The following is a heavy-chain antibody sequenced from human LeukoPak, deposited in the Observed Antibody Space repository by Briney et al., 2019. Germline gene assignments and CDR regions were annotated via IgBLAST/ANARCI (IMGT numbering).Heavy chain of an antibody. Sequence: SETLSLTCAVYGGSFSGYYWSWIRQPPGKGLEWIGEINHSGSTNYNPSLKSRVTISVDTSKNQFSLKLGSVTAADTAVYYCARRPRRIAAAGLVLAFDIWGQGTMVTVSS. CDR2: INHSGST. V-gene: IGHV4-34*01. J-gene: IGHJ3*02. CDR3: ARRPRRIAAAGLVLAFDI. CDR1: GGSFSGYY. D-gene: IGHD6-13*01.